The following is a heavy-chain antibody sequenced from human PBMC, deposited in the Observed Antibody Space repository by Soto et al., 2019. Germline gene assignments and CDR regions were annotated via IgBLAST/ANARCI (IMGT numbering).Heavy chain of an antibody. CDR1: CESLSGYY. CDR2: INYSGNT. CDR3: ARTRNLDV. D-gene: IGHD1-1*01. V-gene: IGHV4-34*01. J-gene: IGHJ6*02. Sequence: QVQLQQWGAGLLKPSETLSLTCAVYCESLSGYYGNWIRQSPGKGLEWIGEINYSGNTNYNPSLKSRVTISIDTSKNQCSLNLSSVTAADTAVYYCARTRNLDVWGQGTTVIVSS.